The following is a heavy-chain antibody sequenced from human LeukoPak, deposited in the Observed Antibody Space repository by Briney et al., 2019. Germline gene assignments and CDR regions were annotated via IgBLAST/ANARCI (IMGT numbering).Heavy chain of an antibody. Sequence: ASVTVSCKASGYSFITHWMHWVRQAPGQGLEWMGIINPSGGFTSYAQKLQGRVTVTRDMSTSTVYMELSNLRSEDTAVYYCARDQSGEWELLSGWWFDPWGQGTLVTVSS. J-gene: IGHJ5*02. CDR1: GYSFITHW. CDR2: INPSGGFT. D-gene: IGHD1-26*01. V-gene: IGHV1-46*01. CDR3: ARDQSGEWELLSGWWFDP.